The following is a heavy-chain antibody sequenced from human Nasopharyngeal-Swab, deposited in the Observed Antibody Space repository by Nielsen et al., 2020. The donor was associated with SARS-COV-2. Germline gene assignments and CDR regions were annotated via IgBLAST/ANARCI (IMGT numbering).Heavy chain of an antibody. J-gene: IGHJ2*01. CDR3: ARDILEGYGDSWYFDL. CDR1: GFTFSSYS. CDR2: ISSSSSTI. Sequence: GGSLRLSCAASGFTFSSYSMNWVRQAPGKGLEWVSYISSSSSTIYYADSVKGRFTISRDNAKNSLYLQMNSLRAEDTAVYYCARDILEGYGDSWYFDLWGRGTLVTDSS. V-gene: IGHV3-48*01. D-gene: IGHD4-17*01.